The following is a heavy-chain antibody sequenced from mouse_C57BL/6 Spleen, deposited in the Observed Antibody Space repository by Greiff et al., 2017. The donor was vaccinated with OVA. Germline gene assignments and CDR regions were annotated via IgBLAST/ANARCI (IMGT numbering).Heavy chain of an antibody. Sequence: EVKLMESGGGLVQPKGSLKLSCAASGFTFNTYAMHWVRQAPGKGLEWVARIRSESSNYATYYADSVKDRFTISRDDSQSMLYLQMNNLKTEDTAMYYCVRGNYAMDYWGQGTSVTVSS. V-gene: IGHV10-3*01. J-gene: IGHJ4*01. CDR2: IRSESSNYAT. CDR1: GFTFNTYA. CDR3: VRGNYAMDY.